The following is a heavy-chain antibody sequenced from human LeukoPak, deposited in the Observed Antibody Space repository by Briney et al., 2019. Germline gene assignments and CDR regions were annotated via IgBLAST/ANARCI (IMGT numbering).Heavy chain of an antibody. CDR2: ISGSGGST. J-gene: IGHJ6*03. V-gene: IGHV3-23*01. CDR3: AKEGSDFWSGFYYYYYMDV. Sequence: SGGSLRLSCAASGFTFSSHAMSWVRQAPGKGLEWVSAISGSGGSTYYADSVKGRFTISRDNSKNTLYLQMNSLRAEDTAVYYCAKEGSDFWSGFYYYYYMDVWGKGTTVTVSS. CDR1: GFTFSSHA. D-gene: IGHD3-3*01.